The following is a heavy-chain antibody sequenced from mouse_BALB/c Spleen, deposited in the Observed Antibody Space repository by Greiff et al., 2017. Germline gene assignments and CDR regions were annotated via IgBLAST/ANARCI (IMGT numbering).Heavy chain of an antibody. Sequence: EVKLVESGGGLVQPGGSLKLSCAASGFTFSSYTMSWVRQTPEKRLEWVAHISNGGGSTYYPDTVKGRFTISRDNAKNTLYLQMSSLKSEDTAMYYCARHVGGGNYWFAYWGQGTLVTVSA. CDR1: GFTFSSYT. V-gene: IGHV5-12-2*01. CDR2: ISNGGGST. J-gene: IGHJ3*01. D-gene: IGHD2-1*01. CDR3: ARHVGGGNYWFAY.